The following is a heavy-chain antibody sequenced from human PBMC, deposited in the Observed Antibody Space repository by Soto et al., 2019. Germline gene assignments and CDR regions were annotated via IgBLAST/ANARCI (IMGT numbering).Heavy chain of an antibody. CDR1: GLTFSNYW. J-gene: IGHJ4*02. Sequence: EVQLVESGGGLVQPGWSLRLSCEASGLTFSNYWMSWGRHAPGKGLAWVANINQEGSENYFLGSVNGRFTISRDNAKNTLLLQVNSLRAEDTAVYYWAREKRANGYFDYWGQGTLVTVSS. V-gene: IGHV3-7*01. CDR3: AREKRANGYFDY. D-gene: IGHD6-25*01. CDR2: INQEGSEN.